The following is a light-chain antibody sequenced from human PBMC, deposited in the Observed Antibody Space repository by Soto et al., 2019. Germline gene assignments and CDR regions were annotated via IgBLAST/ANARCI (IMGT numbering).Light chain of an antibody. CDR3: QQYNGYSPA. V-gene: IGKV1-5*01. J-gene: IGKJ1*01. Sequence: DIQMTQSPSTRSASVGDRVTITCRASQSISNWLAWYQQKPGKAPKLLIYGASSLESGVPSRFSGSGSGTEFTLTISSLQPDDFATYYCQQYNGYSPAFGQGTKVDIK. CDR2: GAS. CDR1: QSISNW.